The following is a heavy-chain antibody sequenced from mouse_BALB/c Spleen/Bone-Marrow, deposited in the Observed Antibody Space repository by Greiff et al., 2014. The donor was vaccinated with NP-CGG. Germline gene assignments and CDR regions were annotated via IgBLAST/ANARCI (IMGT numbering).Heavy chain of an antibody. D-gene: IGHD2-3*01. V-gene: IGHV1S29*02. CDR1: GYTFTDYN. Sequence: EVKLVESGPELVKPGASVKISCKASGYTFTDYNMHWVKQSHGKSLEWIGYIYPYNGGTGYNQKFKSKATLTVDNSSSTAYMELRSLTSEDSAVYYCARGGGYDGYYGLAYWGQGTLVTVSA. CDR3: ARGGGYDGYYGLAY. CDR2: IYPYNGGT. J-gene: IGHJ3*01.